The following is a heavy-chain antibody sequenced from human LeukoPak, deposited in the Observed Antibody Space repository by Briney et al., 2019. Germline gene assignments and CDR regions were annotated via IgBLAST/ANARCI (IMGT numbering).Heavy chain of an antibody. Sequence: SETLSLTCAVYGGSFSGYYWSWIRQPPGEGLEWIGEINHSGSTNYNPSLKSRVTISVDTSKNQFSLKLSSVTAADTAVYYCASRMVRGWGMDVWGQGTTVTVSS. V-gene: IGHV4-34*01. CDR1: GGSFSGYY. CDR3: ASRMVRGWGMDV. J-gene: IGHJ6*02. D-gene: IGHD3-10*01. CDR2: INHSGST.